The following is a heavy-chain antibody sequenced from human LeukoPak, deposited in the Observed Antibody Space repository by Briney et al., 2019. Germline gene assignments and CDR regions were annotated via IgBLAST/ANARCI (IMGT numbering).Heavy chain of an antibody. J-gene: IGHJ4*02. V-gene: IGHV3-23*01. CDR2: I. D-gene: IGHD4-17*01. Sequence: GGTLRLSCAASGFTFSSYGMSWVRQAPGKGLEWVSAIKGRFIISRDNSKNTLYLQMNSLRAEDTAVYYCAKVGHDYGDFYGYYFDYWGQGTLVTVSS. CDR3: AKVGHDYGDFYGYYFDY. CDR1: GFTFSSYG.